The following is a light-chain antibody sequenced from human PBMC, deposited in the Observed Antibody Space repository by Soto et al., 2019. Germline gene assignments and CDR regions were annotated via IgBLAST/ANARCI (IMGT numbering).Light chain of an antibody. CDR3: QRQNGWPIT. CDR1: QNIGSN. CDR2: RAS. Sequence: EMLMTQSPATLSVSPGERATLSCRASQNIGSNLAWYQQKPGQAPSLHIYRASTRAPGVPARFSGSGSGTEFTLAISSLQSEDFGVYYCQRQNGWPITFGQGTRLEIK. V-gene: IGKV3-15*01. J-gene: IGKJ5*01.